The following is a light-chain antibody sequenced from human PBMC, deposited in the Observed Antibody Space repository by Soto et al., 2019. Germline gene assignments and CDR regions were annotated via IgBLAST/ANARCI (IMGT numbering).Light chain of an antibody. Sequence: QSALTQPASVSGSPGQWITISCTGTSSDVGSYNLVCWYQQHPGKAPPLMIYEGGKPPSGVSDRFSGSKSGNPASLTISGLQAEDDAYYYCCSFAGSGTYVFGTGTKVTVL. V-gene: IGLV2-23*01. CDR2: EGG. CDR1: SSDVGSYNL. J-gene: IGLJ1*01. CDR3: CSFAGSGTYV.